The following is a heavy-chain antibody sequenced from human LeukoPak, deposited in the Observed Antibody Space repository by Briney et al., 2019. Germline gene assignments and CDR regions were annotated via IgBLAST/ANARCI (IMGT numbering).Heavy chain of an antibody. CDR2: ISSSGSTI. J-gene: IGHJ4*02. D-gene: IGHD5-24*01. CDR3: TRDSWRWLQSHY. CDR1: GFTFSDYY. V-gene: IGHV3-11*01. Sequence: GGSLRLSCAASGFTFSDYYKSWIRNAPAKGLDRVSYISSSGSTIYYADSVKGRFTISRDNAKNSLYLQMNSLKTEDTAVYYCTRDSWRWLQSHYWGQGTLVTVSS.